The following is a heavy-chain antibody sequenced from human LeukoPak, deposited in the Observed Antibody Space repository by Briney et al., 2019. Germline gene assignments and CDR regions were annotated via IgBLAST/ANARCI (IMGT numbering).Heavy chain of an antibody. CDR1: GFSFTNYA. D-gene: IGHD3-22*01. J-gene: IGHJ4*02. CDR2: ITGSGGST. Sequence: GGSLRLSCTASGFSFTNYAMTWVRQAPGKGLEWVSGITGSGGSTYYADSVKGRFTISRDNSKNMLYLQMNSLRAEDTAVYYCASPIDSSGYTGFDYWGQGTLVTVSS. V-gene: IGHV3-23*01. CDR3: ASPIDSSGYTGFDY.